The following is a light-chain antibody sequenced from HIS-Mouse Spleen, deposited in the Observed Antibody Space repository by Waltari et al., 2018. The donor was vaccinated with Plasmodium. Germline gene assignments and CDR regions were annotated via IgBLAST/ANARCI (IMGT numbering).Light chain of an antibody. CDR2: KDS. CDR3: QSADSSGTYRV. V-gene: IGLV3-25*03. Sequence: SYELTQPPSVSVSPGQTARVTCPGDALPKQYPYWYPQKPGQAPVLVIYKDSERPSGIPERFSGSSSGTTVTLTISGVQAEDEADYYCQSADSSGTYRVFGGGTKLTVL. J-gene: IGLJ2*01. CDR1: ALPKQY.